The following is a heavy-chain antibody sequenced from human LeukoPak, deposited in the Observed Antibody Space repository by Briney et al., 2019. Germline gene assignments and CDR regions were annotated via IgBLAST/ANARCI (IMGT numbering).Heavy chain of an antibody. CDR1: GFTFSVYA. Sequence: GGSLRLSCSVSGFTFSVYAMHWVRQAPGKGLECVSLISNNGGRTYYADSVKGRFTISRDNSKNTLYLQMNNLRVEDTAVFYCANTGQGYTYGFDYWGQGTLVTVSP. J-gene: IGHJ4*02. CDR2: ISNNGGRT. V-gene: IGHV3-64*04. CDR3: ANTGQGYTYGFDY. D-gene: IGHD5-18*01.